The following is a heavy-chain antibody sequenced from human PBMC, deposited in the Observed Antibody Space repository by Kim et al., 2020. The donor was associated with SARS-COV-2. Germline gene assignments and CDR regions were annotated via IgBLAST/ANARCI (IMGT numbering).Heavy chain of an antibody. Sequence: ASVKVSCKGSGYTFTDYYLHWVRQAPGQGLEWMGWIDPTGGGTHYSESFQGRVTMTRDTAIDTAYMELKSLRNDDTAVYFCARGPVLSFLEKGGMDVGGKGTTVTVSS. V-gene: IGHV1-2*02. J-gene: IGHJ6*03. CDR2: IDPTGGGT. D-gene: IGHD3-3*01. CDR3: ARGPVLSFLEKGGMDV. CDR1: GYTFTDYY.